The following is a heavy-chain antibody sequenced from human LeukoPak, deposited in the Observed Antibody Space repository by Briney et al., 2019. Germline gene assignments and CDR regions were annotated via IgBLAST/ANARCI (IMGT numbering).Heavy chain of an antibody. V-gene: IGHV1-8*01. CDR3: ARGDRITIFGVVIGRKGDYFDY. J-gene: IGHJ4*02. Sequence: ASVKVSCKASGYTFTSYDINWVRQATGQGLEWMGWMNPNSGNTGYAQKFQGRVTMTRNTSISTAYMELSSLRSEDTAVYYCARGDRITIFGVVIGRKGDYFDYWGQGTLVTVSS. D-gene: IGHD3-3*01. CDR2: MNPNSGNT. CDR1: GYTFTSYD.